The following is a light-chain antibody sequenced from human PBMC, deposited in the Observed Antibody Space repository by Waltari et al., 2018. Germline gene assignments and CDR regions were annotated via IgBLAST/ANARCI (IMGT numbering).Light chain of an antibody. CDR3: GTWDSSLSGAV. V-gene: IGLV1-51*02. J-gene: IGLJ7*01. CDR2: ENT. Sequence: QSVLTQPPSVSAAPGQRVTISCSGGSSHIGNNYVSWYRQFPGTAPKLLIYENTERPSGIPGRFAGSTSRTSATLDITGLQAGDEADYYCGTWDSSLSGAVFGGGTHLTVL. CDR1: SSHIGNNY.